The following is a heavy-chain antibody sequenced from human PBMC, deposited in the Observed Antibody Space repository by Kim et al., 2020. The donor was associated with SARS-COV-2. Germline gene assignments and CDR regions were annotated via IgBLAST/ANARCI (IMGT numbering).Heavy chain of an antibody. Sequence: SETLSLTCTVSGGSISSYYWSWIRQPPGKGLEWIGYIYYSGCTNYNPSLKSRVTITVDTSKNQFSMKLSSGTAADTAVYYCARTPPYYYYYYGMDFWGQG. J-gene: IGHJ6*02. CDR1: GGSISSYY. CDR3: ARTPPYYYYYYGMDF. CDR2: IYYSGCT. V-gene: IGHV4-59*01.